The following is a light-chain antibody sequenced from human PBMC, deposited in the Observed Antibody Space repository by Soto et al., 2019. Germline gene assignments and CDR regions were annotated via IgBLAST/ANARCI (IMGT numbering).Light chain of an antibody. Sequence: EIVLTQSPGTLSLSPGERATLSCRASQTVSSNNLAWYQQKPGQAPRLLMYGASRRAPGIPDRFSGSGSGTDFTLTITRLEPEDFAVYYCQQYGRSPRTFGQGTELAIK. CDR2: GAS. CDR1: QTVSSNN. V-gene: IGKV3-20*01. J-gene: IGKJ2*01. CDR3: QQYGRSPRT.